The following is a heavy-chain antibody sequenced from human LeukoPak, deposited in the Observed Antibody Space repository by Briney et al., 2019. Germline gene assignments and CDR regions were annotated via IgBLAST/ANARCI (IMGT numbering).Heavy chain of an antibody. V-gene: IGHV4-61*01. Sequence: SETLSLTCSVSGYSFSSGYYWGWIRQPPGKGLECIGYIHYTGSTNYNPSLKSRVTISVDTSKSRFSLKLSSVTAADTAIYYCARGGYYGSGNDFRFDPWGQGTLVTVSS. CDR2: IHYTGST. J-gene: IGHJ5*02. CDR1: GYSFSSGYY. D-gene: IGHD3-10*01. CDR3: ARGGYYGSGNDFRFDP.